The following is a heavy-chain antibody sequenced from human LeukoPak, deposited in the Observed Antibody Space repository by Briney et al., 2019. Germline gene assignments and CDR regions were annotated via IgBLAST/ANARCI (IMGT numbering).Heavy chain of an antibody. CDR3: ATDLGGNPYFDY. J-gene: IGHJ4*02. CDR1: GGTFSSYT. Sequence: GSSVKVSCKASGGTFSSYTISWVRQAPGQGLEWMGRIIPILGIANYAQKFQGRVTITADKSTSTAYMELSSLRSEDTAVYYCATDLGGNPYFDYWGQGTLVTVSS. V-gene: IGHV1-69*04. D-gene: IGHD4-23*01. CDR2: IIPILGIA.